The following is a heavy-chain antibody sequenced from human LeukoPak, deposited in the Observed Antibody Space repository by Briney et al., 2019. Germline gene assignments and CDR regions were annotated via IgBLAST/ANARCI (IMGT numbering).Heavy chain of an antibody. J-gene: IGHJ4*02. CDR3: AKSAMVVTPVPDDFDY. D-gene: IGHD4-23*01. Sequence: TGGSLRLSCAASGFTFNKYSMHWVRQTPGKGLEWVGVIAYDGSKKYYADSVKGRFTISRDNSKNTLYLQMNSLRAEDTAVYYCAKSAMVVTPVPDDFDYWGQGTLVTVSS. V-gene: IGHV3-30*18. CDR2: IAYDGSKK. CDR1: GFTFNKYS.